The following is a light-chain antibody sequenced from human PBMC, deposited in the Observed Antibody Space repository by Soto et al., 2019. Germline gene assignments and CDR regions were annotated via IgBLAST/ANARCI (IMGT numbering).Light chain of an antibody. CDR1: QSISSY. V-gene: IGKV3-20*01. CDR3: QQCDTSPWT. CDR2: GAS. J-gene: IGKJ1*01. Sequence: EIVLTQSPDTLSLSPGERATLSCRASQSISSYLAWYQQKPGQAPRLLICGASSRATGIPDRFSGSGSGTDFTLAISRLEPGDSAVYFCQQCDTSPWTFGQGTKVEIK.